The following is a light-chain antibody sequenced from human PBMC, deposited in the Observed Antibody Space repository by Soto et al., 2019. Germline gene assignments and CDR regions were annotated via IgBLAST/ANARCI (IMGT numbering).Light chain of an antibody. CDR1: QSVRSN. CDR2: GAS. V-gene: IGKV3-15*01. CDR3: QQYNNWPNT. J-gene: IGKJ2*01. Sequence: EIVMTQSPATLSVSPGERATLSCRACQSVRSNLAWYQQKPGQAPRLLIYGASSRATGIPVRFSGSGSGTEFTLTISSLQSEDFAVYYCQQYNNWPNTFGQGTKLEIK.